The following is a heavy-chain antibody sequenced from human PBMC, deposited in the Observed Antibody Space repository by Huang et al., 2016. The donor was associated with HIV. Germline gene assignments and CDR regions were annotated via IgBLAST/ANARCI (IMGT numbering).Heavy chain of an antibody. Sequence: EVQLVESGGGLVQPGGSLRLSCAASGFTFTSYWMSWVSQAPGKGVEWVANVKKDVSVKYYVDSVKGRFTISRDNAKSSLYLQMNSLRAEDTAMYYCASNGYSNNWGDPFDFWGQGTMVTVSS. CDR2: VKKDVSVK. CDR3: ASNGYSNNWGDPFDF. D-gene: IGHD6-13*01. CDR1: GFTFTSYW. V-gene: IGHV3-7*01. J-gene: IGHJ3*01.